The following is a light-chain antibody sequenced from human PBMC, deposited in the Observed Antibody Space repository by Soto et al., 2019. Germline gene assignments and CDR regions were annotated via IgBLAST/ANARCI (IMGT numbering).Light chain of an antibody. CDR2: AAS. Sequence: DLQMTQSPSSVSASVGDRVTITCRASQGISSRLAWYQLKPWKAPNLLIYAASNLQSGVPPRFSVTGPETDFTLTIGSLLPEDFATYYCQQANSFPLTFGGGTKVEIK. CDR1: QGISSR. J-gene: IGKJ4*01. CDR3: QQANSFPLT. V-gene: IGKV1-12*01.